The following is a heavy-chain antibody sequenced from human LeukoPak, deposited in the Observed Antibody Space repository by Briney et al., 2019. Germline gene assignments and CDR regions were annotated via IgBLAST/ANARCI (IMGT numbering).Heavy chain of an antibody. D-gene: IGHD6-25*01. V-gene: IGHV3-74*01. CDR1: GVSLSGYW. Sequence: VGSLRLSCAASGVSLSGYWMHWLRQAPGKGLVWVSRINSDVGTTSYADSGKGRFTISRDNAKNTLYLQMDSLRAEDSAVYYCGRGGLRAAVDVWGPGTTVTVSS. CDR2: INSDVGTT. CDR3: GRGGLRAAVDV. J-gene: IGHJ6*02.